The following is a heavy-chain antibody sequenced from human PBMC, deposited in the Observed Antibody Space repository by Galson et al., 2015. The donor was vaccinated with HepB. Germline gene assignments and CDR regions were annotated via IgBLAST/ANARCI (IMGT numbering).Heavy chain of an antibody. Sequence: ETLSLTCTVSGGSISSGGYYWGWIRQPPGKGLEWIGSILSNGNTYYNPSLKSRVTISVGTSKNHFSLKLTSVTAADTAVYYCARRSSQNPPNWFDPWGQGTLVTVSS. CDR3: ARRSSQNPPNWFDP. V-gene: IGHV4-39*02. CDR2: ILSNGNT. J-gene: IGHJ5*02. CDR1: GGSISSGGYY.